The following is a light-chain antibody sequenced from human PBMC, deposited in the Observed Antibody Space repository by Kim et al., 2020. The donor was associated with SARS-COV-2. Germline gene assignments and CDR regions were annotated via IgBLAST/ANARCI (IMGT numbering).Light chain of an antibody. Sequence: DVMMTQSPLSLPVTLGQPASISCRSSQSLVYSDGNTYLNWFQQRPGQSPRRLIYKVSNRDSGVPDRFSGSGSGTDFTLKISRVEAEDVGVYYCMQGIHPMSFGQGTRLEIK. CDR2: KVS. J-gene: IGKJ5*01. V-gene: IGKV2-30*01. CDR1: QSLVYSDGNTY. CDR3: MQGIHPMS.